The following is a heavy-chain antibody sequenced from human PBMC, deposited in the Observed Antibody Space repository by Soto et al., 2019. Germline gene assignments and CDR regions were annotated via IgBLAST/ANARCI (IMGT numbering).Heavy chain of an antibody. CDR1: GASITNFY. CDR2: IYTRGST. Sequence: SETLSLTCPVSGASITNFYWSWIRQSARKGLEWIGRIYTRGSTDYNPSLKSRVTISIDTSKNQVSLTLKSVTAADTAVYYCARGGAYYFDSWDQGIQVTVSS. V-gene: IGHV4-4*07. D-gene: IGHD3-16*01. J-gene: IGHJ4*02. CDR3: ARGGAYYFDS.